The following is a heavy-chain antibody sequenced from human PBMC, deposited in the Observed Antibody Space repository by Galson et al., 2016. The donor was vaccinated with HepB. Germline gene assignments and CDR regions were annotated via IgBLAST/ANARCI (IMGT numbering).Heavy chain of an antibody. CDR2: IGPGSGDT. J-gene: IGHJ4*02. CDR1: GYTFTSYG. Sequence: VKVSCKASGYTFTSYGVSWVRQAPGQGPEWMGWIGPGSGDTKYAQKFQGRVTITRDRSISTVTMELNRLRSDDTAVYYCARSTGFGIRIDYWGQGTQVTVSS. CDR3: ARSTGFGIRIDY. V-gene: IGHV1-2*02. D-gene: IGHD3-10*01.